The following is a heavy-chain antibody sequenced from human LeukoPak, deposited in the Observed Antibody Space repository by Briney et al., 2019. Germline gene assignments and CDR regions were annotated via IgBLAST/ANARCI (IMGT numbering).Heavy chain of an antibody. Sequence: SETLSLTCTVSGGSISSSSYYWGWIRQPPGKGLEWIGSIYYSGSTYYNSSLKSRVTISVDTSKNQFSLRLSSVTAADTAVYYCARLTGYSSESWFDPWGQGTLVTVSS. D-gene: IGHD3-9*01. V-gene: IGHV4-39*01. CDR2: IYYSGST. CDR3: ARLTGYSSESWFDP. CDR1: GGSISSSSYY. J-gene: IGHJ5*02.